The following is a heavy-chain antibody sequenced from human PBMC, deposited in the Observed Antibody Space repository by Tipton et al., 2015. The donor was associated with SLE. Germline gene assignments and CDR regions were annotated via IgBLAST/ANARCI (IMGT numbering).Heavy chain of an antibody. D-gene: IGHD6-13*01. CDR1: GYSISSGYY. V-gene: IGHV4-38-2*02. Sequence: TLSLTCSVSGYSISSGYYWGWIRQPPGKGLEWIGITNQGGGTYYNSSLKSRVTISLDASKNQFSLKLSSVTAADTAVYYCAREERIAAAGRLYYYYAMDVWGQGTTVTVSS. J-gene: IGHJ6*02. CDR3: AREERIAAAGRLYYYYAMDV. CDR2: TNQGGGT.